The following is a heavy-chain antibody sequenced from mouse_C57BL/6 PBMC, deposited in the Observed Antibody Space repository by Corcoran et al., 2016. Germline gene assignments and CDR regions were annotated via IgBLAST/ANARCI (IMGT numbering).Heavy chain of an antibody. V-gene: IGHV14-2*01. CDR1: GFNIKDYY. CDR2: IDPEDGET. CDR3: ARSRTTVVADGYFDV. Sequence: EVQLQQSGAELVKPGASVKLSCTASGFNIKDYYMHWVKQRTEQGLEWIGRIDPEDGETKYAPKFQGKATITADTSSNTAYLQLSSLTSEDSAVYFCARSRTTVVADGYFDVWGTGTTVTVSS. J-gene: IGHJ1*03. D-gene: IGHD1-1*01.